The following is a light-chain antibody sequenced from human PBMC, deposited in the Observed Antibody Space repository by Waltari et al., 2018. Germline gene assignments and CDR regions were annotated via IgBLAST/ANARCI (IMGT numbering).Light chain of an antibody. CDR1: QNLSSNF. V-gene: IGKV3-20*01. CDR2: GAA. J-gene: IGKJ2*01. Sequence: IVLTQSPGTLSLSPGDKASLSCKASQNLSSNFLAWYRQRPGQPPGLLIHGAAKSAAGIPDTFSGSGSGTDFTRTISRLEAEDSAVYYCQQYGTSPYTFGQGTKVEIK. CDR3: QQYGTSPYT.